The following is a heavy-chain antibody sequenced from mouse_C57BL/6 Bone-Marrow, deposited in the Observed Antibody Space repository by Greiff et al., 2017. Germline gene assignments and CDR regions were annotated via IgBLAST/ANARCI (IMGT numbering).Heavy chain of an antibody. CDR2: IYPKSGNT. CDR1: GYTFTSYG. J-gene: IGHJ1*03. V-gene: IGHV1-81*01. Sequence: QVQLQQSGAELARPGASVKLSCKASGYTFTSYGISWVKQRPGQGLEWIGEIYPKSGNTYYNEKFKGKATLTADKSSSTAYMELRSLTSEDSAVYFCASSYPWYFDVWGTGTTVTVSS. D-gene: IGHD2-10*01. CDR3: ASSYPWYFDV.